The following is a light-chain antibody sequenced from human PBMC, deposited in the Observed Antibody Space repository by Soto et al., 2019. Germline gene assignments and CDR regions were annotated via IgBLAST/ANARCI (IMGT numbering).Light chain of an antibody. J-gene: IGLJ2*01. Sequence: QSVLTQSPSASGTPGQSVTISCYGSSSNIGGNYVYWYQQVPGTAPKLIIYRNEKRASGVPDRFSGSKSGTSAALAISGLRSEDEGDYFCQAFDRTLTAVVFGGGTKLTVL. CDR2: RNE. CDR1: SSNIGGNY. CDR3: QAFDRTLTAVV. V-gene: IGLV1-47*01.